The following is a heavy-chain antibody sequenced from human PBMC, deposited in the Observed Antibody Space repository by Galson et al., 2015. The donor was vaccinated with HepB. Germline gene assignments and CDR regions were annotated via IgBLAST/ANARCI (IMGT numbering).Heavy chain of an antibody. D-gene: IGHD3-9*01. CDR2: ISGSGGST. V-gene: IGHV3-23*01. Sequence: SLRLSCAASGFTFSSYAMSWVRQAPGKGLEWVSAISGSGGSTYYADSVKGRFTISRDNSKNTLYLQMNSLRAEDTAVYYCARDRYDILTGYYNWLDYYYGMDVWGQGTTVTVSS. CDR3: ARDRYDILTGYYNWLDYYYGMDV. J-gene: IGHJ6*02. CDR1: GFTFSSYA.